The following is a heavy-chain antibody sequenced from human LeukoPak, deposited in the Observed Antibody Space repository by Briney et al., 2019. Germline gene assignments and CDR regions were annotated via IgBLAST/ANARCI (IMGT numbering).Heavy chain of an antibody. Sequence: GGSLRLSCAASGSTFSSHWMHWVRQAPGKGLVWVSRIISDGRITNYADSVKGRFTISRDNAKNTLYLQMNSLRAEDTAVYYCARGRVGATFDYWGQGTLVTVSS. CDR2: IISDGRIT. J-gene: IGHJ4*02. CDR1: GSTFSSHW. V-gene: IGHV3-74*01. CDR3: ARGRVGATFDY. D-gene: IGHD1-26*01.